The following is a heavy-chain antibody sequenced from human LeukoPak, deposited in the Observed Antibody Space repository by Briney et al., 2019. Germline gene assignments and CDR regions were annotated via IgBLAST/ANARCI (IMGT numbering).Heavy chain of an antibody. J-gene: IGHJ4*02. D-gene: IGHD2-2*01. Sequence: GGSLRLSCAASGFTFSSYWMHWVRQAPGKGLVWVSRINTDGSSTSYADSVKGRFTISRDNAKSTLYLQMNSLRAEDTAVYYCAKSGFCSSTSCYFDYWGQGTLVTVSS. CDR2: INTDGSST. CDR1: GFTFSSYW. CDR3: AKSGFCSSTSCYFDY. V-gene: IGHV3-74*01.